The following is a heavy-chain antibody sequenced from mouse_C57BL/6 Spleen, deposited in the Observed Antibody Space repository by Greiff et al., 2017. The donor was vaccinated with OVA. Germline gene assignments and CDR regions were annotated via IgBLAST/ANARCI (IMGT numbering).Heavy chain of an antibody. CDR2: IYPSDSET. Sequence: VQLQQPGAELVRPGSSVKLSCKASGYTFTSYWMDWVKQRPGQGLEWIGNIYPSDSETHYNQKFKDKATLTVDKSSSTAYMQLSSLTSEDSAVYYCARLGERGYWGQGTTLTVSS. CDR3: ARLGERGY. D-gene: IGHD4-1*01. J-gene: IGHJ2*01. V-gene: IGHV1-61*01. CDR1: GYTFTSYW.